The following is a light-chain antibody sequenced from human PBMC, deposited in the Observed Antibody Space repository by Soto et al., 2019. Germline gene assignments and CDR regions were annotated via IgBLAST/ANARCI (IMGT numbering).Light chain of an antibody. CDR1: QSISSPY. Sequence: EIVLTQSPGTLSLSPGERATLSCRASQSISSPYLAWYQQKPGQAPRLLIYGTSTRATGIPDRFSGSGSGTDFTLTINRLEPEDFAVYYCQQYADLPRTFGQGTKVEIK. V-gene: IGKV3-20*01. CDR2: GTS. CDR3: QQYADLPRT. J-gene: IGKJ1*01.